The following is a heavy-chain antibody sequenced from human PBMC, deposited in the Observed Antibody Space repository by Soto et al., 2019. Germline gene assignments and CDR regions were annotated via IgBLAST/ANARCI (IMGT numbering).Heavy chain of an antibody. V-gene: IGHV3-30-3*01. D-gene: IGHD5-18*01. CDR2: ISYDGSNK. Sequence: GGSLRLSCAASGFTFSSYAMHWVRQAPGKGLEWVAVISYDGSNKYYADSVKGRFTISRDNSKNTLYLQMNSLRAEDTAVYYCARENSYGNYYFDYWGQGTLVTVSS. CDR3: ARENSYGNYYFDY. J-gene: IGHJ4*02. CDR1: GFTFSSYA.